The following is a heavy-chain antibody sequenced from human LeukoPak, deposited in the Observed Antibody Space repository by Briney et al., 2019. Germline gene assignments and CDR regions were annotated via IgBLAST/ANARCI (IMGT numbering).Heavy chain of an antibody. CDR1: GFTFSSYG. V-gene: IGHV3-30*18. Sequence: GGSLRLSCAASGFTFSSYGMHWVRRAPGKGLEWVAVTSADGSNKYYADSVKGRFTISRDNSKNTLYLQMNSLRGEDTAVYYCAKGYNWNDSYWGQGTLVTVSS. CDR3: AKGYNWNDSY. CDR2: TSADGSNK. J-gene: IGHJ4*02. D-gene: IGHD1-1*01.